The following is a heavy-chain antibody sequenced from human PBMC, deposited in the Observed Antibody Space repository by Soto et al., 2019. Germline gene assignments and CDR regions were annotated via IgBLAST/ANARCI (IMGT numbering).Heavy chain of an antibody. Sequence: TLSLTCTVSGGSISSYYWSWIRQPPGKGLEWIGYIYYSGSTNYNPSLKSRVTISVDTSKNQFSLKLSSVTAADTAVYYCARQAPYYDFWSGYYTGYYFDYWGQGTLVTVSS. CDR3: ARQAPYYDFWSGYYTGYYFDY. CDR1: GGSISSYY. V-gene: IGHV4-59*08. CDR2: IYYSGST. J-gene: IGHJ4*02. D-gene: IGHD3-3*01.